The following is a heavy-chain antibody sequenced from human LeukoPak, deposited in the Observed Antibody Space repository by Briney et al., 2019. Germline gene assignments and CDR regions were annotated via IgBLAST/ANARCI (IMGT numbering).Heavy chain of an antibody. Sequence: GGSLRLSCAASGFTFDDYAMHWVRQAPGKGLEWVSLISGDGGSTYYADSVKGRFTISRDNSKNFLYLQMNSLRTEDTALYYCARVYDSSGYPIDYWGQGTLVTVSS. V-gene: IGHV3-43*02. CDR1: GFTFDDYA. CDR2: ISGDGGST. J-gene: IGHJ4*02. CDR3: ARVYDSSGYPIDY. D-gene: IGHD3-22*01.